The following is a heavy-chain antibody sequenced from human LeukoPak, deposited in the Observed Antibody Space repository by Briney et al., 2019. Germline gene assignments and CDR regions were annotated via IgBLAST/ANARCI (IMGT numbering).Heavy chain of an antibody. Sequence: GGSLRLSCAASGFTFSSYAMSWVRQAPGKGLEWVSAISNSGGNTYYADSVKGRFTISRDNSKSTLYLQVNSLRAEDTALYYCAKSIRGVDTANWGQGTLVTVSS. CDR2: ISNSGGNT. CDR1: GFTFSSYA. D-gene: IGHD5-18*01. CDR3: AKSIRGVDTAN. J-gene: IGHJ4*02. V-gene: IGHV3-23*01.